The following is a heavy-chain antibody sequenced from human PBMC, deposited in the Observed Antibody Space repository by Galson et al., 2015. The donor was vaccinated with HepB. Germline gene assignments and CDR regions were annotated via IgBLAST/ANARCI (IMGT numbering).Heavy chain of an antibody. Sequence: SVKVSCKASGGTFSSYAISWVRQAPGQGLEWMGGIIPIFGTAYYAQKFQGRVTITADESTSTAYMELSSLRSEDTAVYYCARPIRTTAKYYYYYMDVWGKGTTVTVSS. D-gene: IGHD4-17*01. CDR2: IIPIFGTA. J-gene: IGHJ6*03. CDR3: ARPIRTTAKYYYYYMDV. V-gene: IGHV1-69*13. CDR1: GGTFSSYA.